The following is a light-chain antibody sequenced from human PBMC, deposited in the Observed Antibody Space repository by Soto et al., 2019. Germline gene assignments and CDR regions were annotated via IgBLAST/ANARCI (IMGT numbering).Light chain of an antibody. Sequence: QSVLTQPASVSGSPGQSITISCTGTSSDVGSYNLVSWYQQHPGKAPKLMIYEVSKRPSGVSNRFSGSKSGNTASLTISGFQFEDEADYSCCSYAGSSTYVFGPGTKVPVL. CDR1: SSDVGSYNL. CDR3: CSYAGSSTYV. J-gene: IGLJ1*01. CDR2: EVS. V-gene: IGLV2-23*02.